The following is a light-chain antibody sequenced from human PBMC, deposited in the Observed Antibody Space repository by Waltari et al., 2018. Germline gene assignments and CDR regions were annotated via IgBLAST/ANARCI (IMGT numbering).Light chain of an antibody. CDR1: SRDIGGYNY. CDR3: CSYAGPDNHVV. Sequence: QSALTQPRSVSGSPAQSVTISCSGPSRDIGGYNYVPLYQQYPGKAPKLIIYDVNKRPPGVPDRFSGSKSGNTASLTISGLQTEDEADYYCCSYAGPDNHVVFGGGTKMTVL. CDR2: DVN. V-gene: IGLV2-11*01. J-gene: IGLJ2*01.